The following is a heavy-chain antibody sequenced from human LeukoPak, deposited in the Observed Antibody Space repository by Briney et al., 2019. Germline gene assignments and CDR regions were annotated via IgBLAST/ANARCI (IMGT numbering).Heavy chain of an antibody. J-gene: IGHJ6*03. CDR3: AGSARGRYYYYYYMDV. V-gene: IGHV4-61*02. D-gene: IGHD3-10*01. CDR2: IYTSGST. Sequence: SETLSLPCTVSGGSISSGSYYWSWIRPPAGKGLEWIGRIYTSGSTNYNPSLKSRVTISVDTSKNQFSLKLSSVTAADTAVYYCAGSARGRYYYYYYMDVWGKGTTVTVSS. CDR1: GGSISSGSYY.